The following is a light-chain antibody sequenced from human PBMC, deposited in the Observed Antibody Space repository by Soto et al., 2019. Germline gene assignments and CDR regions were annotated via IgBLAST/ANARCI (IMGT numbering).Light chain of an antibody. CDR2: GAS. J-gene: IGKJ1*01. V-gene: IGKV3-20*01. CDR3: QKYGSSPQT. Sequence: EIVLTQSPGTLSLSPGERATLSCRASHSVSRSYLASYKQKPGQAPRLLIYGASSRATGIPDRFSGSGYGTDFTLTISRPEPEDFAVYYCQKYGSSPQTVGQGTKVEIK. CDR1: HSVSRSY.